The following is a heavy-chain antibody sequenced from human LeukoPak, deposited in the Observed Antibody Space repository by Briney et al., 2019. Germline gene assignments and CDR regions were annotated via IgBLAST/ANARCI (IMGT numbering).Heavy chain of an antibody. J-gene: IGHJ6*02. CDR2: IYTSGST. D-gene: IGHD2-2*02. CDR3: ARDQEIGVVPAAIAHYYYYYYGMDV. Sequence: WETLSLTCAVSGVSISSYYWHWIRQPAGKGLEWIGRIYTSGSTNYNPSLKSRVTMSVDTSKNQFSLKLSSATAAATAVYYCARDQEIGVVPAAIAHYYYYYYGMDVWGQGTTVTVSS. V-gene: IGHV4-4*07. CDR1: GVSISSYY.